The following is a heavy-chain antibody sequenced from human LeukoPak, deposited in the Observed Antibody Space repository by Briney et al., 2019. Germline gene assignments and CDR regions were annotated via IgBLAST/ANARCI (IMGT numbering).Heavy chain of an antibody. J-gene: IGHJ5*02. Sequence: GESLKISCKGSGYSFTGYWIGWVRQIPGKGLEWMGNIYPGDSDTRYSPSFQGQVTISADKSISTAYLQWSNLKASDSAIYYCARERYNYGDRWFDPWGQGTLVTVSS. V-gene: IGHV5-51*01. D-gene: IGHD5-18*01. CDR1: GYSFTGYW. CDR3: ARERYNYGDRWFDP. CDR2: IYPGDSDT.